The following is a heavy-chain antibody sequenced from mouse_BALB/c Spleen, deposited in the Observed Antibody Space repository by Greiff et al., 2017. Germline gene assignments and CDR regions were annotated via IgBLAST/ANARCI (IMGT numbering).Heavy chain of an antibody. J-gene: IGHJ2*01. CDR2: IYPSDSYT. CDR3: TGDYGSFDY. V-gene: IGHV1-69*02. Sequence: QVQLQQPGAELVRPAASVKLSCKASGYTFTSYWINWVKQRPGQGLEWIGNIYPSDSYTNYNQKFKDKATLTVDKSSSTAYMQLSSPTSEDSAVYYCTGDYGSFDYWGQGTTLTVSS. D-gene: IGHD1-2*01. CDR1: GYTFTSYW.